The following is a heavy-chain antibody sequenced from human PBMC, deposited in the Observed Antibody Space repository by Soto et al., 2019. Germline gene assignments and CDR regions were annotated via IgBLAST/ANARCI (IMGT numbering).Heavy chain of an antibody. V-gene: IGHV1-69*01. CDR3: ASSPEARPGPDYYYYGMDG. CDR2: IIPIFGTA. J-gene: IGHJ6*02. CDR1: GGTFSSYA. Sequence: QVQLVQSGAEVKKPGSSVKISCKASGGTFSSYAISWVRQAPGQGLEWMGGIIPIFGTANYAQKFQGRVTLTADESTSTAYMELSSLRSEDTAVYYCASSPEARPGPDYYYYGMDGWGQGTTVTVSS.